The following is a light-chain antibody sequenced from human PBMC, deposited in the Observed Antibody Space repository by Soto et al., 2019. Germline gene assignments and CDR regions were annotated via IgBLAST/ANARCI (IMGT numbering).Light chain of an antibody. CDR3: QQYNNWPRAT. V-gene: IGKV3-15*01. CDR2: RTS. CDR1: QSISSN. Sequence: EIVMTQSPATLSVSPGERATLSCRASQSISSNLAWYQQKPGQAPRLLMFRTSSRATGFPARFSGSGPGTEFNLTISSLQSEDFGVYYCQQYNNWPRATFGGGTKVDIK. J-gene: IGKJ4*01.